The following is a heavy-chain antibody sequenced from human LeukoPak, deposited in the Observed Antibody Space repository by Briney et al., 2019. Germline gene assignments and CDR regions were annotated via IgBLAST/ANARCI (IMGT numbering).Heavy chain of an antibody. CDR3: ARGSRYCSSTSCSVNGFDP. CDR2: MNPNSGNT. CDR1: GYTFTSYD. D-gene: IGHD2-2*01. Sequence: ASVKVSCKASGYTFTSYDINWVRLATGQGLEWMGWMNPNSGNTGYAQKFQGRVTMTRNTSISTAYMELSSLRSEDTAVYYCARGSRYCSSTSCSVNGFDPWGQGTLVTVSS. J-gene: IGHJ5*02. V-gene: IGHV1-8*01.